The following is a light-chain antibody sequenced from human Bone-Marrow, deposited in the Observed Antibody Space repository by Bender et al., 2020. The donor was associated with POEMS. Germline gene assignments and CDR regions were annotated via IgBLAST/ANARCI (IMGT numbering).Light chain of an antibody. V-gene: IGLV2-14*01. CDR1: SSDVGGNKY. J-gene: IGLJ3*02. Sequence: QSALTQPPSVSGSPGQSITISCTGTSSDVGGNKYVSWYQQHPGKAPKLMIYDVANRPSGVSDRFSGSKSGNTASLTISGLQADDEADYYCSSYANDTLKFGGGTKLTVL. CDR2: DVA. CDR3: SSYANDTLK.